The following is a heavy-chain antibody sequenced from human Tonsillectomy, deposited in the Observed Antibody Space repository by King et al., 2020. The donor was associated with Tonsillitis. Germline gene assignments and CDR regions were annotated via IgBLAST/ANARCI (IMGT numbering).Heavy chain of an antibody. J-gene: IGHJ4*02. D-gene: IGHD3-22*01. CDR1: GFIFSSYW. CDR2: IKQDGSEK. CDR3: ARAAYYYDSSGYFDY. V-gene: IGHV3-7*03. Sequence: VQLVESGGGLVQPGGSLRLSCAASGFIFSSYWMSWVRQAPGKGLEWVANIKQDGSEKYYVDSVKGRFTISRDNAKNSLYLQMNXLRAEDTAVYYCARAAYYYDSSGYFDYWGQGXLVTVSS.